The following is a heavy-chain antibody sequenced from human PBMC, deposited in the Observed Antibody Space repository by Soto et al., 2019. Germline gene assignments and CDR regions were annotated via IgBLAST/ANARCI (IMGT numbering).Heavy chain of an antibody. CDR2: ISGSGGST. J-gene: IGHJ4*02. CDR1: GFTFSSYA. CDR3: ATEQAARYY. V-gene: IGHV3-23*01. D-gene: IGHD6-25*01. Sequence: EVQLLESGGGLVQPGGSLRLSCAASGFTFSSYAMSWVRQAPGKGLEWVSAISGSGGSTYYADSVRGRFTISRDKSKNTLDLQKNRLRAEDTAVYYCATEQAARYYWGQGTLVTVSS.